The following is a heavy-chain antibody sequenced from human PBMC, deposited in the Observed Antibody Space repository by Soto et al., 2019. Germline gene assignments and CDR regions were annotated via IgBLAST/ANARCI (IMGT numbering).Heavy chain of an antibody. CDR1: GYSFTSYW. D-gene: IGHD6-13*01. CDR2: IDPSDSYT. Sequence: GESLKISCKGAGYSFTSYWIGWVRQMPGKGLEWMGRIDPSDSYTNYSPSFQGHVTISADKSISTAYLQWSSLKASDTAMYYCARHVIAAAGGGDWFDPWGQGTLVTVSS. J-gene: IGHJ5*02. CDR3: ARHVIAAAGGGDWFDP. V-gene: IGHV5-10-1*01.